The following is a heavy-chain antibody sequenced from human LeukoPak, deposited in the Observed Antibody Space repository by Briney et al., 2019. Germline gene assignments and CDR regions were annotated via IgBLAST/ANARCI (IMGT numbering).Heavy chain of an antibody. D-gene: IGHD2-2*01. Sequence: RASVKVSCKASGYTFTSYYMHWVRQAPGQGLEWMGIINPSGGSTSYAQKFQGRVTMTRDTSTSTVYMELSSLRSEDTAMYYCARDKDIVVVPAAAPFDIWGQGTMVTVSS. CDR2: INPSGGST. J-gene: IGHJ3*02. CDR1: GYTFTSYY. CDR3: ARDKDIVVVPAAAPFDI. V-gene: IGHV1-46*01.